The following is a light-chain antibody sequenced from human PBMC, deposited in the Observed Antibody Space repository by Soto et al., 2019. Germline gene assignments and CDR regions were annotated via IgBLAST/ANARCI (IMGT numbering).Light chain of an antibody. V-gene: IGLV2-23*01. CDR3: CSYAGSRTYYV. Sequence: QSVLTQPASVSGSPGQSITISCTGTSGDVGNYNLVSWYQQHPGKAPKLMIYEGSKRPSGVSNRFSGSKSGNTASLTISGLQAEDEADYYCCSYAGSRTYYVFGTGTKLTVL. CDR2: EGS. J-gene: IGLJ1*01. CDR1: SGDVGNYNL.